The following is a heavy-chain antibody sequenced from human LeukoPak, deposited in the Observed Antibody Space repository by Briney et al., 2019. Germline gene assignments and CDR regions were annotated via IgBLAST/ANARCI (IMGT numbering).Heavy chain of an antibody. J-gene: IGHJ4*02. CDR3: VPKGTEGY. CDR2: ISPDGGNT. V-gene: IGHV3-64D*06. CDR1: GFTFSSYA. Sequence: GGSLRLSCSASGFTFSSYAMHWVRQAPGKGLEYVSAISPDGGNTYYADSVKGRFSISRDNSKNTLYLQMSSLRPEDTAVYYCVPKGTEGYWGQGTLVTVSS.